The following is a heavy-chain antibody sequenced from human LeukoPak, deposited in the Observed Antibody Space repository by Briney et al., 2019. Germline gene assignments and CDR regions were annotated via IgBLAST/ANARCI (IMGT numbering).Heavy chain of an antibody. V-gene: IGHV1-69*04. CDR2: IIPILGIA. D-gene: IGHD3-10*01. CDR3: ARGKVLWSLPDY. CDR1: GGTFSSYA. J-gene: IGHJ4*02. Sequence: GASVKVSCKASGGTFSSYAISWVRQARGQGREWMGRIIPILGIANYAQKFQGRVTITADKSTSTAYIYLSGLRAVGTAGYVCARGKVLWSLPDYWGQGTLVTVSS.